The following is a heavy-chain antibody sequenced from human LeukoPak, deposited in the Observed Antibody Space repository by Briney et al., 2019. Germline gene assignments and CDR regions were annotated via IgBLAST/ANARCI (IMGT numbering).Heavy chain of an antibody. Sequence: SETLSLTCTVSGGSISSYYWSWIRQPPGEGLGWIGYIYYSGSTNYNPSLKSRITISVDTSKNQFSLKLSSVTAADTAVYYCARERGPYDILTGYGMDVWGKGTTVTVSS. CDR3: ARERGPYDILTGYGMDV. CDR1: GGSISSYY. V-gene: IGHV4-59*01. J-gene: IGHJ6*04. CDR2: IYYSGST. D-gene: IGHD3-9*01.